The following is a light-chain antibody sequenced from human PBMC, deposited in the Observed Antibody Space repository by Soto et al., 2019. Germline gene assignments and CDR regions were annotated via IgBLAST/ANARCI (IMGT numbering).Light chain of an antibody. Sequence: QAVVTQPPSASGTPGQRVTISCSGSSSNIGSNYVYWYQQLPGTAPKLLIYRNNQRPSGVPDRFSGSKSGTSASLAISGLRYEDEADYYCAAWDDSLSGYVVFGGGTQLTVL. V-gene: IGLV1-47*01. CDR2: RNN. J-gene: IGLJ2*01. CDR1: SSNIGSNY. CDR3: AAWDDSLSGYVV.